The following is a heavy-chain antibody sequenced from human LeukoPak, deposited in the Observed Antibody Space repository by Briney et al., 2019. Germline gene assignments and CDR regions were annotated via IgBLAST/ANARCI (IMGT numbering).Heavy chain of an antibody. J-gene: IGHJ4*02. V-gene: IGHV3-49*04. D-gene: IGHD2-15*01. CDR3: TRGTSYCSGATCYSFGYLDF. Sequence: PGESLRLSCTASGFSFCGYAMTWVRQAPGKGLEWVGFIKSNAYGGTTEYVPSEKGRFTISREDSKSIADLQISSLKPEDTAVYYCTRGTSYCSGATCYSFGYLDFWGQGALVTVSS. CDR2: IKSNAYGGTT. CDR1: GFSFCGYA.